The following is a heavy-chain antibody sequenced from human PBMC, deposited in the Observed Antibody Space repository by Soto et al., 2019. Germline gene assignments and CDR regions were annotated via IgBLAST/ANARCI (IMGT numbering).Heavy chain of an antibody. Sequence: QVQLVESGGGLVKPGGSLRLSCEASGFTFSDYYMSWIRQAPGKGLEWDSYISSRSSTIFYPDSVKGRFTISRDNVKNSLDLQMNILRAEDTAVYYCASGTNGAFFVYWGQGILVTVSS. CDR1: GFTFSDYY. V-gene: IGHV3-11*01. J-gene: IGHJ4*02. CDR2: ISSRSSTI. CDR3: ASGTNGAFFVY. D-gene: IGHD2-8*01.